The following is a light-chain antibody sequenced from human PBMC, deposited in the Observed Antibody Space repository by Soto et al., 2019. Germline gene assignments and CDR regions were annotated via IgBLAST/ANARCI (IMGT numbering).Light chain of an antibody. J-gene: IGLJ3*02. CDR1: SSNIGRNY. CDR2: SNN. Sequence: QSVLTQPPSASGTPGQKVTISCSGSSSNIGRNYVFWYQQVPGKAPKLLIYSNNQRPSGVPDRFFGSKSGTSASLAISGLRSEDEADYYCAAWDDRLRGVFGGGTKLTVL. V-gene: IGLV1-47*02. CDR3: AAWDDRLRGV.